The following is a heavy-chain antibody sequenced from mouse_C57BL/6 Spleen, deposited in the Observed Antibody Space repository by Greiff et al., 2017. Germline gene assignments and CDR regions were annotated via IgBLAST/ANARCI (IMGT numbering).Heavy chain of an antibody. CDR1: GYTFTSYW. J-gene: IGHJ1*03. CDR3: AIDGYYGYFDV. Sequence: VQLQQPGAELVKPGASVKVSCKASGYTFTSYWMHWVKQRPGQGLEWIGRIHPSASDTTYNQKFKGKATLTVDKSSSTAYMQLSSLTSDDSAVYYCAIDGYYGYFDVWGTGTTVTVSS. V-gene: IGHV1-74*01. D-gene: IGHD2-3*01. CDR2: IHPSASDT.